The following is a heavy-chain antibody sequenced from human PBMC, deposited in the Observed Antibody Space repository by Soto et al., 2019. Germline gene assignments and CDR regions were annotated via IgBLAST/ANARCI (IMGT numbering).Heavy chain of an antibody. CDR1: GGSIRSSSYY. D-gene: IGHD3-10*01. CDR2: VFYNGNT. V-gene: IGHV4-39*01. J-gene: IGHJ4*02. CDR3: ARFTDWGSGTD. Sequence: QVQLQESGPRLVKPSETLSLTGTVSGGSIRSSSYYWVWIRQPPGTGLEWMGSVFYNGNTYYSPSLKSRITISVDTAQNQLSLRLYSVTAADTALYNSARFTDWGSGTDWGQGIPVTGSS.